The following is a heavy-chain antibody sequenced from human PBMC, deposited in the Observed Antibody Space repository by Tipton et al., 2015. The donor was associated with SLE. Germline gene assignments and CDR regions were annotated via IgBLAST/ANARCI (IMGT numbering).Heavy chain of an antibody. Sequence: TLSLTCAVYGGSFSGYYWSWIRQPPGKGLEWTGEINHSGSTNYNPSLKSRVTISVDTSKNQFSLKLTSVTAADTAVYYCASHIVVVPWYFDLWGCGTLVTVSS. CDR2: INHSGST. J-gene: IGHJ2*01. D-gene: IGHD3-22*01. CDR3: ASHIVVVPWYFDL. CDR1: GGSFSGYY. V-gene: IGHV4-34*01.